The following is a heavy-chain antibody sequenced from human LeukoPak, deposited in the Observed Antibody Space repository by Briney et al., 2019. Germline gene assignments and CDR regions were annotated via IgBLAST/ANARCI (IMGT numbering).Heavy chain of an antibody. Sequence: SETLSLTCTVSGGSISSYYWSWIRQPPGKGLEWIGYIYYSGSTNYNPSLKSRVTISVDTPKNQFSLKLRSVTAADTAVYYCARGGRDGYNFELDYWGQGTLVTGSS. D-gene: IGHD5-24*01. J-gene: IGHJ4*02. V-gene: IGHV4-59*08. CDR3: ARGGRDGYNFELDY. CDR1: GGSISSYY. CDR2: IYYSGST.